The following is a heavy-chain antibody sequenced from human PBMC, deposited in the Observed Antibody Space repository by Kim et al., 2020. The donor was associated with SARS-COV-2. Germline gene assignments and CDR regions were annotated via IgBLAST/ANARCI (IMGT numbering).Heavy chain of an antibody. V-gene: IGHV4-34*01. Sequence: SETLSLTCAVYGGSFSGYYWSWIRQPPGKGLEWIGEINHSGSTNYHPSLKSRVTISVDTSKNQFSLKLSSVTAADTALYYCARGGSRIAVAATWFDPWG. CDR3: ARGGSRIAVAATWFDP. CDR1: GGSFSGYY. CDR2: INHSGST. J-gene: IGHJ5*02. D-gene: IGHD6-19*01.